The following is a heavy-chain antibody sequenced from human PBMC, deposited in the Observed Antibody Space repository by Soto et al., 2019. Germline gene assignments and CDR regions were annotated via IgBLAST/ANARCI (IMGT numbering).Heavy chain of an antibody. Sequence: RLSCAASRFTFNSYVMHWVRQAPGKGLEWVAVISYDGSNKYYADSVKGRFTISRDNSKNTLYLEMNSLRPEDTAVYYCAKEDETRQLSYSGHFDFWGQGTLVTVSS. V-gene: IGHV3-30*18. CDR3: AKEDETRQLSYSGHFDF. J-gene: IGHJ4*02. CDR2: ISYDGSNK. D-gene: IGHD6-13*01. CDR1: RFTFNSYV.